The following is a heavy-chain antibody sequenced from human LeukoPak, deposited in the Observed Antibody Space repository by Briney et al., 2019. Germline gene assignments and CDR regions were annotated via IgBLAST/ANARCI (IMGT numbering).Heavy chain of an antibody. Sequence: ASVKVSCKASGYTFTSYDINWVRQAPGQGLEWMGRIIPILGIANYAQKFQGRVTITADKSTSTAYMELSSLRSEDTAVYYCAGEAEMATHPLVYYYYYYMDVWGKGTTVTVSS. V-gene: IGHV1-69*04. CDR1: GYTFTSYD. J-gene: IGHJ6*03. CDR3: AGEAEMATHPLVYYYYYYMDV. CDR2: IIPILGIA. D-gene: IGHD5-24*01.